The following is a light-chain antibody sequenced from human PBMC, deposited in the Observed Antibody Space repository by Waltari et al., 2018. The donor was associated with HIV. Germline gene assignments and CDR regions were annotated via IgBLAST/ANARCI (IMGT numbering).Light chain of an antibody. CDR3: CSYTAIHTLI. V-gene: IGLV2-14*01. J-gene: IGLJ2*01. Sequence: QSALTQPASVSGSPGQSITIPFAGTTSDIGIFDSVSWYQQHPGRAPQLMIFGVYSRPSGVSSRFSGSKSGNTASLTISGLQAEDEANYYCCSYTAIHTLIFGGGTKLTVL. CDR1: TSDIGIFDS. CDR2: GVY.